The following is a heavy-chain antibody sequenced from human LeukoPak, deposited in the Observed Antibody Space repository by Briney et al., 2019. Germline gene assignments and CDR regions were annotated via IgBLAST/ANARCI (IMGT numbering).Heavy chain of an antibody. D-gene: IGHD2-15*01. V-gene: IGHV3-30*04. CDR3: AKDLGYCNGGSCYYGMDV. CDR2: ISYDGNNK. J-gene: IGHJ6*02. CDR1: GFTFSSYA. Sequence: GRSLRLSCAASGFTFSSYAMHWVRQAPGKGLEWVAVISYDGNNKYYADSVKGRLTISRDNSKNTLYLQMYSLRAEDTAVYYCAKDLGYCNGGSCYYGMDVWGQGTTVTVSS.